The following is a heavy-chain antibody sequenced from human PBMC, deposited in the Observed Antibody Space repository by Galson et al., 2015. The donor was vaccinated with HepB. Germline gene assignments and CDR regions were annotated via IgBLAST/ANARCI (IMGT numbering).Heavy chain of an antibody. D-gene: IGHD6-13*01. CDR2: IETKGSNYAT. J-gene: IGHJ5*02. CDR3: IRMGVLSGYSST. V-gene: IGHV3-73*01. Sequence: SLRLSCAGSGFTFSGSTIHWVRQTSGKGLEWVGRIETKGSNYATAYVASVKGRFTISRDDSKNTAYLQMHSLRTEDTAVYYCIRMGVLSGYSSTWGQGTLVTVSS. CDR1: GFTFSGST.